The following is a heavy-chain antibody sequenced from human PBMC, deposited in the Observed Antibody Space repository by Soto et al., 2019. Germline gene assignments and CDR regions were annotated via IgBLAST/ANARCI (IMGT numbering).Heavy chain of an antibody. J-gene: IGHJ4*02. CDR2: ISGSGGST. V-gene: IGHV3-23*01. CDR1: GFTFSSYA. CDR3: ATSTGTTDPFDY. D-gene: IGHD1-1*01. Sequence: GGSLRLSCAASGFTFSSYAMSCVRQAPGKGLEWVSAISGSGGSTYYAASVKARFTISRDNSKNTLYLQMNSLRAEDTAVYCCATSTGTTDPFDYWGQGTLVTVSS.